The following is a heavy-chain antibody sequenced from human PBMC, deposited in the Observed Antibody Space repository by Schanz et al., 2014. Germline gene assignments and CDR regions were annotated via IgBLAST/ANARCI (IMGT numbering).Heavy chain of an antibody. CDR2: INPNSGTT. D-gene: IGHD1-26*01. V-gene: IGHV1-2*02. J-gene: IGHJ4*02. Sequence: QVQLVQSGAEMKKPGASVKVSCKASGYTFTGYYMHWVRQAPGQGLEWMGWINPNSGTTNFAQKFQGRVTMTTDTSTSTVYMELRSLTSDDSAVYYCARDRDQWDGNYLDYWGQGTLVTVSS. CDR3: ARDRDQWDGNYLDY. CDR1: GYTFTGYY.